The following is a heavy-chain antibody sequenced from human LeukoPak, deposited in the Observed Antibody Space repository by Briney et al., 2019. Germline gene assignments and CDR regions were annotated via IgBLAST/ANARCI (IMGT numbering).Heavy chain of an antibody. CDR2: IVVGSGNT. D-gene: IGHD6-13*01. Sequence: EASVKVSCKASGFTFTSSAVQWVRQARGQRLEWIGWIVVGSGNTNYAQKFQERVTITRDMSTSTAYMELSSLRSEDTAVYYCAAPHKTWGIAAAYYMDVWGKGTTVTVSS. V-gene: IGHV1-58*01. CDR3: AAPHKTWGIAAAYYMDV. J-gene: IGHJ6*03. CDR1: GFTFTSSA.